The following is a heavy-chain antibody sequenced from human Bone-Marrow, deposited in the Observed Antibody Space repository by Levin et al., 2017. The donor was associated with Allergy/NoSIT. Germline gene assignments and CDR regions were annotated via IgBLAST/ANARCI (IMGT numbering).Heavy chain of an antibody. CDR2: INRDGSTT. CDR1: GFPFSSYW. D-gene: IGHD2-2*01. V-gene: IGHV3-74*03. CDR3: ARDVWYCSSTCTLNDAFDT. Sequence: GGSLRLSCAASGFPFSSYWMHWVRQVPGKGLVWVSRINRDGSTTTYADSVKGRFTISRDNAKHTLYLQMDSLRADDTAVYYCARDVWYCSSTCTLNDAFDTWGQGTMVTVSS. J-gene: IGHJ3*02.